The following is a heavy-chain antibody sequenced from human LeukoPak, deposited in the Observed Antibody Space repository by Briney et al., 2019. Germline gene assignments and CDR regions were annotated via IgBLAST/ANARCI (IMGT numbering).Heavy chain of an antibody. D-gene: IGHD3-16*01. CDR2: LYNNGGT. CDR3: VRDRGLGRGFDP. CDR1: GGSLWSFY. Sequence: SETLSLTCTVSGGSLWSFYWSWVRQPAGKGLEWIGRLYNNGGTNYSPSLKSRVIMSFDPSKNRFSLKLNSVTAADTAFYYCVRDRGLGRGFDPWGQGTMVTVSS. J-gene: IGHJ5*02. V-gene: IGHV4-4*07.